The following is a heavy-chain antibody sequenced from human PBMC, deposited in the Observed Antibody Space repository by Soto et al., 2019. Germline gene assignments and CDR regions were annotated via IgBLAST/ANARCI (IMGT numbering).Heavy chain of an antibody. CDR3: ARGFQYYYDSSGYYYGGSRTYYFDY. Sequence: SETLSLTCAVYGGSFSGYYWSWIRQPPGKGLEWIGEINHSGSTNYNPSLKSRVTISVDTSKNQFSLKLSSVTAADTAVYYCARGFQYYYDSSGYYYGGSRTYYFDYWGQGTLVTVSS. CDR1: GGSFSGYY. CDR2: INHSGST. D-gene: IGHD3-22*01. V-gene: IGHV4-34*01. J-gene: IGHJ4*02.